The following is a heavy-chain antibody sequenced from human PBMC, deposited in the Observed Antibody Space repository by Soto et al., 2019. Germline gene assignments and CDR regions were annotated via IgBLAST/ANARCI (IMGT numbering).Heavy chain of an antibody. CDR3: VRDHSYSFDY. D-gene: IGHD2-15*01. V-gene: IGHV3-48*02. J-gene: IGHJ4*02. CDR1: GFTFSSYS. CDR2: INSDASTI. Sequence: GVSLRLSCAASGFTFSSYSLNWVRQAPGKGLEWVSYINSDASTIFYADSVQGRFTISRDNAKNSLFLQMTSLRDEDTAVYYCVRDHSYSFDYWGQGALVTVSS.